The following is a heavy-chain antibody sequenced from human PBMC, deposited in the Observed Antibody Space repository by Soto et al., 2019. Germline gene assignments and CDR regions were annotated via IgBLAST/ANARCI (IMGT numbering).Heavy chain of an antibody. D-gene: IGHD5-12*01. CDR2: IIPIFGTA. CDR1: GGTFSSYA. CDR3: ARGSGTLEMATSFDY. Sequence: GASVKVSCKASGGTFSSYAISWVRQAPGQGLEWMGGIIPIFGTANYAQKFQGRVTITADKSTSTAYMELSSLRSEDTAVYYCARGSGTLEMATSFDYWGQGTLVTVS. V-gene: IGHV1-69*06. J-gene: IGHJ4*02.